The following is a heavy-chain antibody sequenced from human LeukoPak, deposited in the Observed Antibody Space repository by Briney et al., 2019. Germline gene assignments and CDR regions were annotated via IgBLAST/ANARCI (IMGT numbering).Heavy chain of an antibody. CDR2: IYYSGST. CDR1: GGSISSSSYY. Sequence: TSETLSLTCTVSGGSISSSSYYWGWIRQPPGKGLEWIGSIYYSGSTYYNPSLKSRVTISVDTSKNQFSLKLSSVTAADTAVYYCASTIVVVPAAIPPFDAFDIWGQGTMVTVYS. D-gene: IGHD2-2*02. CDR3: ASTIVVVPAAIPPFDAFDI. J-gene: IGHJ3*02. V-gene: IGHV4-39*01.